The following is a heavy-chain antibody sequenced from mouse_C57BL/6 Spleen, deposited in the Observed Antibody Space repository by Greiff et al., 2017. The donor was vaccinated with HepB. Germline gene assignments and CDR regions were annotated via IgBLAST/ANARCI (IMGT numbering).Heavy chain of an antibody. Sequence: QVQLQQSGPGLVQPSQSLSITCTVSGFSLTSYGVHWVRQSPGKGLEWLGVIWSGGSTDYNAAFISRLSISKDNSKSQVFFKMNSLQADDTAIYYCARNDYVYDDGMYYFDYWGQGTTLTVSS. CDR3: ARNDYVYDDGMYYFDY. CDR1: GFSLTSYG. CDR2: IWSGGST. D-gene: IGHD2-2*01. J-gene: IGHJ2*01. V-gene: IGHV2-2*01.